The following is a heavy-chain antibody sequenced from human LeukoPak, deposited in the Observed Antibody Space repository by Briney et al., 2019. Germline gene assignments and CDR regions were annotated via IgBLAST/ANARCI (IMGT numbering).Heavy chain of an antibody. CDR2: ISGSGGRT. CDR1: GFTFSSYA. V-gene: IGHV3-23*01. Sequence: PGGSRRLSCAASGFTFSSYAMSWVRQAPGKGLEWVAAISGSGGRTYYADSVKGRFTVSRDNSRNTLFPQMNSLRAEDTAVYYCAKDGGLWVSAHWGDSWGRGTLVTVSS. J-gene: IGHJ4*02. CDR3: AKDGGLWVSAHWGDS. D-gene: IGHD7-27*01.